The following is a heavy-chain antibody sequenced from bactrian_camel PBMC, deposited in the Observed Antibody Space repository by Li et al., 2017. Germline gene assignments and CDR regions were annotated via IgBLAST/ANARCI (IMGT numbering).Heavy chain of an antibody. Sequence: VQAGGSLKLSCVVSGDQVSRCEMEWWRQAPGKSYELIVDRARYADSVKGRFTISRDNAKNTLYLQMNSLKTEDTALYYCATKSGGYYSKADFEYWGQGTQVTVS. D-gene: IGHD2*01. CDR1: GDQVSRCE. CDR2: VDRA. J-gene: IGHJ6*01. CDR3: ATKSGGYYSKADFEY. V-gene: IGHV3S57*01.